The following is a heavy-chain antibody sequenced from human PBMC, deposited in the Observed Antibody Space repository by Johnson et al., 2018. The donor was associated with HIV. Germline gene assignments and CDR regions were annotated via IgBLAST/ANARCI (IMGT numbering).Heavy chain of an antibody. CDR2: ISYDGSNK. J-gene: IGHJ3*02. CDR3: AKDGRYSYGYGAFDI. CDR1: GFTFSSYA. D-gene: IGHD5-18*01. Sequence: QVQLVESGGGVVQPGRSLRLSCAASGFTFSSYAMHWVRQAPGKGLEWVAVISYDGSNKYYADPVKGRFTISRDNSKNTLYMQMNSLRVEDTAVYYCAKDGRYSYGYGAFDIWGQGTMVTVSS. V-gene: IGHV3-30-3*01.